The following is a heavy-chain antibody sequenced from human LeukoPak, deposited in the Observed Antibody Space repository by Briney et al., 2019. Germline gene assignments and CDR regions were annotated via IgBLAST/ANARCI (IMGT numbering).Heavy chain of an antibody. V-gene: IGHV1-46*01. J-gene: IGHJ3*02. CDR3: AGSYGDYVPPYNDAFDI. D-gene: IGHD4-17*01. CDR2: INPSGGST. CDR1: GYTFTSYY. Sequence: GASVKVSCKASGYTFTSYYMHWVRRAPGQGLEWMGIINPSGGSTSYAQKFQGRVTMTRDTSTSTVYMELSSLRSEDTAVYYCAGSYGDYVPPYNDAFDIWGQGTMVTVSS.